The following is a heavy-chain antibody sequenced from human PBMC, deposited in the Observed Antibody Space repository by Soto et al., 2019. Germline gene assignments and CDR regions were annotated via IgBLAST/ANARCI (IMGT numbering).Heavy chain of an antibody. V-gene: IGHV1-69*02. Sequence: QVQLVQSGAEVKKPGSSVKVSCKASGGTFSSYTISWVRQAPGQGLEWMGRIIPILGIANYAQKFQGRVTITADKSTSTAYMELSRLSSEDTAVYYCARGADGDYRTDVWGQGTTVTVSS. D-gene: IGHD4-17*01. CDR1: GGTFSSYT. CDR3: ARGADGDYRTDV. J-gene: IGHJ6*02. CDR2: IIPILGIA.